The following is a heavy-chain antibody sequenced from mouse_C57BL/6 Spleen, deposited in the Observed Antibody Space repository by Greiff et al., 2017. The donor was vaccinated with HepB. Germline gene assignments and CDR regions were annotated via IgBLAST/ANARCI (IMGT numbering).Heavy chain of an antibody. D-gene: IGHD1-1*01. CDR1: GYSITSGYY. V-gene: IGHV3-6*01. J-gene: IGHJ3*01. CDR2: ISYDGSN. CDR3: ASSIYYYGSKAY. Sequence: EVQLQESGPGLVKPSQSLSLTCSVTGYSITSGYYWNWIRQFPGNKLEWMGYISYDGSNNYNPSLKNRISITRDTSKNQFFLKLNSVTTEDTATYYCASSIYYYGSKAYWGQGTLVTVSA.